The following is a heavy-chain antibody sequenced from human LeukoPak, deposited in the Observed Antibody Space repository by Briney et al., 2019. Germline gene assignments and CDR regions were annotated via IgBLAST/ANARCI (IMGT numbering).Heavy chain of an antibody. Sequence: ASVKVSCKASGYTFTGYYMHWVRQAPGQGLEWMGRINPNSGGTNYAQKFQGRVTMTRDTSISTAYMELSRLRSDDTAVYYCARGDYYDFWSGYYTYSYFDYWGQGTLVTVSS. CDR1: GYTFTGYY. D-gene: IGHD3-3*01. CDR2: INPNSGGT. J-gene: IGHJ4*02. CDR3: ARGDYYDFWSGYYTYSYFDY. V-gene: IGHV1-2*06.